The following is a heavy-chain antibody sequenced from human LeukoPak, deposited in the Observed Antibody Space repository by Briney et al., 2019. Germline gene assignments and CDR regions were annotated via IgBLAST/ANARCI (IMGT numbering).Heavy chain of an antibody. D-gene: IGHD6-6*01. J-gene: IGHJ3*02. CDR1: GGSISSSNW. CDR2: IYHSGST. CDR3: AKGDSIAARGTHAFDI. Sequence: SETLSLTCAVSGGSISSSNWWSWVRQPPGKGLEWIGEIYHSGSTNYNPSLKSRVTISVDKSKNQFSLKLSSVTAADTAVYYCAKGDSIAARGTHAFDIWGQGTMVTVSS. V-gene: IGHV4-4*02.